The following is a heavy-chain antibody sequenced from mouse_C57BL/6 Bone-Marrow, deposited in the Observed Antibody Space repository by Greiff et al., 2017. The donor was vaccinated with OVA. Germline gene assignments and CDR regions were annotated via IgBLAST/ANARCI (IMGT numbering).Heavy chain of an antibody. CDR2: ISNGGGST. CDR1: GFTFSDYY. D-gene: IGHD1-1*01. J-gene: IGHJ3*01. Sequence: EVQLVESGGGLVQPGGSLKLSCAASGFTFSDYYMYWVRQTPEKRLEWVAYISNGGGSTYYPDTVKGRFTISRDNAKNTLYLQMSRLKSEDTAMYYCARPYYYGSSWFAYWGQGTLVTVSA. CDR3: ARPYYYGSSWFAY. V-gene: IGHV5-12*01.